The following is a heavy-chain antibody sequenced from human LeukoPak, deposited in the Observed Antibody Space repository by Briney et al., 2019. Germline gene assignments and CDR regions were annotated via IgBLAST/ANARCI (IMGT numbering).Heavy chain of an antibody. V-gene: IGHV3-23*01. J-gene: IGHJ4*02. CDR1: GFTFSSYA. D-gene: IGHD2-2*01. CDR2: ISGSGGST. CDR3: AKGLVVPAAMSSYFDY. Sequence: GGSLRLSCAASGFTFSSYAMSWVRQAPGKGLEWVSAISGSGGSTYYADSVKGRFTISRDNSKNTLYLQMNSLRAEDTAVYYCAKGLVVPAAMSSYFDYRGQGTLVTVSS.